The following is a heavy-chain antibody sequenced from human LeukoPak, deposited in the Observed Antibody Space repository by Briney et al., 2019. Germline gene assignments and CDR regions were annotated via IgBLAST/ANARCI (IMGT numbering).Heavy chain of an antibody. V-gene: IGHV3-23*01. CDR1: GFTFSSYA. CDR3: ATISGYSSGWYMDY. J-gene: IGHJ4*02. D-gene: IGHD6-19*01. CDR2: ISGSGGST. Sequence: GGSLRLSCAASGFTFSSYAMSWVRQAPGKGLEWVSAISGSGGSTYYADSVKGRFTISRHNSKNTLYLQMNSLRAEDTAVYYCATISGYSSGWYMDYWGQGTLVTVSS.